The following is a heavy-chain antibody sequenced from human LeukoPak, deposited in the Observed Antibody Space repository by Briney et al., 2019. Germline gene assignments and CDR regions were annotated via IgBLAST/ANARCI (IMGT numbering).Heavy chain of an antibody. Sequence: SETLSLTCTVSGGSISSGSYYWSWIRQPAGKGLEWIGRIYTSGGTNYNPSLKSRVTISVDTSKNQFSLKLSSVTAADTAVYYCARGGGGDYEEYFQHWGQGTLVTVSS. CDR2: IYTSGGT. CDR3: ARGGGGDYEEYFQH. V-gene: IGHV4-61*02. J-gene: IGHJ1*01. D-gene: IGHD4-17*01. CDR1: GGSISSGSYY.